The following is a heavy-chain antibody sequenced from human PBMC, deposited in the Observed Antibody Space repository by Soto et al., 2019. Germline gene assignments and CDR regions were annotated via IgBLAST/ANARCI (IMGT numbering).Heavy chain of an antibody. CDR3: ASYNRYFDWFGY. D-gene: IGHD3-9*01. V-gene: IGHV3-30-3*01. CDR1: GFTFSSYA. Sequence: PGGSLRLSCAASGFTFSSYAMHWVRQAPGKGLEWVAVISYDGSNKYYADSVKGRFTISRDNSKNTLYLQMNSLRAEDTAVYYCASYNRYFDWFGYWGQGTLVTVS. J-gene: IGHJ4*02. CDR2: ISYDGSNK.